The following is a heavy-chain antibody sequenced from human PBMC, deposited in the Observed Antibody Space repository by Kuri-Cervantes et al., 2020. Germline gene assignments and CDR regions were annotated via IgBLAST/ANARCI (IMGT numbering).Heavy chain of an antibody. J-gene: IGHJ4*02. CDR2: ISWNSGSI. CDR3: AKVARSGYDYRGYFDY. Sequence: GGSLRLSCAASGFSFSSYSMNWVRQAPGKGLEWVSGISWNSGSIGYADSVKGRFSISRDNAKNSLYLQMNSLRAEDTALYYCAKVARSGYDYRGYFDYWGQGTLVTVSS. D-gene: IGHD5-12*01. CDR1: GFSFSSYS. V-gene: IGHV3-9*01.